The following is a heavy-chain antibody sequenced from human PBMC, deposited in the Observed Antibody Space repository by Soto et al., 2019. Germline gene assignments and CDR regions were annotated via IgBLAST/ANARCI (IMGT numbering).Heavy chain of an antibody. CDR1: GYTFTGYY. Sequence: ASVKVSCKASGYTFTGYYMHWVRQAPGQGLEWMGWINPNSGGTKYAQKFQGWVTMTRDTSISTAYMELSRLRSDDTAVYYCARGAEYSSSSIYYYYYGMDVWGQGTTVTVSS. D-gene: IGHD6-6*01. V-gene: IGHV1-2*04. CDR3: ARGAEYSSSSIYYYYYGMDV. CDR2: INPNSGGT. J-gene: IGHJ6*02.